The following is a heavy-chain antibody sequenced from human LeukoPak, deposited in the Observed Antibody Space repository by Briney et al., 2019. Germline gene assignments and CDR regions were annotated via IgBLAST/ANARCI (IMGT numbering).Heavy chain of an antibody. D-gene: IGHD3-3*01. CDR1: GGSFSGYY. Sequence: PSETLSLTCAVYGGSFSGYYWSWIRQPPGKGLEWIGEINHSGSTNYNPSLKSRVTISVDTSKNQFSLKLSSVTAADTAVYYCARGGYYDFWSGYYTGSDFDYWGQGTLVTVSS. CDR2: INHSGST. J-gene: IGHJ4*02. V-gene: IGHV4-34*01. CDR3: ARGGYYDFWSGYYTGSDFDY.